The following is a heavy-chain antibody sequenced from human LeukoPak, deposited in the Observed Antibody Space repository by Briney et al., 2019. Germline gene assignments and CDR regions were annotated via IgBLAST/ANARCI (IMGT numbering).Heavy chain of an antibody. CDR2: ISNDGGGT. CDR1: GFTFNNYG. J-gene: IGHJ4*02. CDR3: AKGSSGYFFGL. D-gene: IGHD3-22*01. V-gene: IGHV3-23*01. Sequence: PGGSLRLSCAASGFTFNNYGLVWVRQAPGKGLEWVSAISNDGGGTTYADFVKGRFSVSRDNSKNTLFLQMNSLRAEDTSLYYCAKGSSGYFFGLWGQGTLVTVSS.